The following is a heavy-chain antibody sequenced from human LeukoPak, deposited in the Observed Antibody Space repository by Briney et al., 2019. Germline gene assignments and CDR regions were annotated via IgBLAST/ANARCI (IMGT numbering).Heavy chain of an antibody. CDR2: IYYSGST. Sequence: PSQTLSLTCTVSGGSISSGGYYWSWIRQHPGKGLEWIGYIYYSGSTYYNPSLKSRVTISVDTSKNQFSLKLSSVTAADTAVYYCVRAPYYDSSGYYGWWFDPWGQGTLVTVSS. CDR1: GGSISSGGYY. J-gene: IGHJ5*02. D-gene: IGHD3-22*01. V-gene: IGHV4-31*03. CDR3: VRAPYYDSSGYYGWWFDP.